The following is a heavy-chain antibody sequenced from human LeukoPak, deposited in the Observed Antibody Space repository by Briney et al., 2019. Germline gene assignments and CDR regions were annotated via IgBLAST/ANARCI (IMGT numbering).Heavy chain of an antibody. V-gene: IGHV3-23*01. CDR1: GFTFSSYA. J-gene: IGHJ4*02. CDR3: AKVKVWFGEPYYFDY. Sequence: GGSLRLSCAASGFTFSSYAMSWVRQAPGKGLEWVSAISGSGGSTYYADSVKGRFTISRDNSKNTLYLQMNSLRAEDTAVYYCAKVKVWFGEPYYFDYWGQGTLVTVSS. CDR2: ISGSGGST. D-gene: IGHD3-10*01.